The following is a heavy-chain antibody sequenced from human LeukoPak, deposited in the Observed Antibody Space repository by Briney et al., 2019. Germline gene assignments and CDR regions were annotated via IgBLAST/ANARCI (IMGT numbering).Heavy chain of an antibody. D-gene: IGHD4-17*01. CDR1: GGSISSSSYY. CDR2: IYYSGST. V-gene: IGHV4-39*07. CDR3: ARVGEPYYYYYYMDV. J-gene: IGHJ6*03. Sequence: SEPLSLPCTVSGGSISSSSYYWRWIRQPPGKGLDWIGSIYYSGSTYYNPSLKSRVTISVDTSKNQFSLKLSSVTAADTAVYYCARVGEPYYYYYYMDVWGKGTTVTVSS.